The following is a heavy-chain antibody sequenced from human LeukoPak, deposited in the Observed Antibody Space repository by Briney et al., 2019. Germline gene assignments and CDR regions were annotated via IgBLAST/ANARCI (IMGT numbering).Heavy chain of an antibody. CDR3: ARASYGSGSYYGPSD. V-gene: IGHV3-33*01. J-gene: IGHJ4*02. D-gene: IGHD3-10*01. CDR1: GITFRSYG. Sequence: PGGSLRLSCAASGITFRSYGMHWVRQAPGKGPEWVAVIWYDGSNKYHADSVKGRFTISRDDAKNTLYLQMNSLRAEDTAIYYCARASYGSGSYYGPSDWGQGTLVTVSS. CDR2: IWYDGSNK.